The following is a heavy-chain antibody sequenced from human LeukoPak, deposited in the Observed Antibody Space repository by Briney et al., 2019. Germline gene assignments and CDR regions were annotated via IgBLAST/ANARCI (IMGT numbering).Heavy chain of an antibody. CDR2: ISHGAGT. CDR1: GYSITTGYF. Sequence: SETLSLTCTVSGYSITTGYFWAWIRQPPGKGLEWIGSISHGAGTYYSPSLKSRVTMSLDTSKNQFSVNLNSVTAADTAVYYCARDHAVWVAPYLDYWGQGNLVSVSP. V-gene: IGHV4-38-2*02. D-gene: IGHD5-12*01. J-gene: IGHJ4*02. CDR3: ARDHAVWVAPYLDY.